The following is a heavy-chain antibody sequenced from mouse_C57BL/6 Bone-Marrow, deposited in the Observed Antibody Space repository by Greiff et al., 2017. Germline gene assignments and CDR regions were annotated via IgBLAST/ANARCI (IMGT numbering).Heavy chain of an antibody. J-gene: IGHJ2*01. CDR2: IDPEIGDT. V-gene: IGHV14-4*01. Sequence: EVMLVESGAELVRPGASVKLSCTASGFNINDDYIHWVKQRPEQGLEWIGWIDPEIGDTEYASKFQGKATITSDTSSNTAYLQLSSLTSEDSAVYYCSSFDGNYFDFWGQGTPLTVAS. CDR3: SSFDGNYFDF. CDR1: GFNINDDY. D-gene: IGHD2-3*01.